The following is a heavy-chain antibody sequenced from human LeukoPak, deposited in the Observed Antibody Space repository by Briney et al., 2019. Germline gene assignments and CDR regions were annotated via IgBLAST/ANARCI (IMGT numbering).Heavy chain of an antibody. CDR3: ASRGRAVAGTYFDY. Sequence: SETLSLTCAVYGVSFSGYYWSWIRQPPGKGLEWIGEINHSGSTNYNPSLKSRVTISVDTSKNQFSLKLSSVTAADTAVYYCASRGRAVAGTYFDYWGQGTLVTVSS. D-gene: IGHD6-19*01. J-gene: IGHJ4*02. V-gene: IGHV4-34*01. CDR2: INHSGST. CDR1: GVSFSGYY.